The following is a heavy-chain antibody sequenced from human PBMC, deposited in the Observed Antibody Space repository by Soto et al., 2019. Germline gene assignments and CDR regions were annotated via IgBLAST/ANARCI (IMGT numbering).Heavy chain of an antibody. CDR2: ISGSGGNT. Sequence: GGSLRLSCTASGFTFSSYAMSWVRQAPGKGLEWVSAISGSGGNTYYADSVKGRFTISRDNSKNTLYLQMNSLRAEDTAVYYCAKSVTARPFDYWGQGALVTVSS. V-gene: IGHV3-23*01. J-gene: IGHJ4*02. CDR3: AKSVTARPFDY. CDR1: GFTFSSYA. D-gene: IGHD6-6*01.